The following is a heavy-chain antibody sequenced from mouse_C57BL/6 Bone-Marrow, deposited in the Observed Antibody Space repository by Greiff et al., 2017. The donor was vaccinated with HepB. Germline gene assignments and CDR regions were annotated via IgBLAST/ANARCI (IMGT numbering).Heavy chain of an antibody. CDR3: ARPSITTVVPHYAMDY. D-gene: IGHD1-1*01. J-gene: IGHJ4*01. CDR1: GFTFSDYG. V-gene: IGHV5-17*01. CDR2: ISSGSSTI. Sequence: DVMLVESGGGLVKPGGSLKLSCAASGFTFSDYGMHWVRQAPEKGLEWVAYISSGSSTIYYADTVKGRFTISRDNAKNTLFLQMTSLRSEDTAMYYCARPSITTVVPHYAMDYWGQGTSVTVSS.